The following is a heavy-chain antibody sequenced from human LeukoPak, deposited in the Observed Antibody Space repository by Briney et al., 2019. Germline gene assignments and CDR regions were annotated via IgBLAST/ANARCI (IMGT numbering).Heavy chain of an antibody. CDR2: IRYDESNK. V-gene: IGHV3-30*02. J-gene: IGHJ3*02. CDR3: AKGYDILTGYPGAFDI. CDR1: GFTFSRYG. D-gene: IGHD3-9*01. Sequence: GGSLRLSCAASGFTFSRYGMHWVRQAPGKGLEWVAFIRYDESNKFYADSVKGRFTVSRDNSKNTLYLQMNSLRAEDTAVYYCAKGYDILTGYPGAFDIWGQGTMVTVSS.